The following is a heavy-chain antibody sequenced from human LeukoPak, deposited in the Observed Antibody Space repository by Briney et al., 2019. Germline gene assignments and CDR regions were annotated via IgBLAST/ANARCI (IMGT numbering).Heavy chain of an antibody. D-gene: IGHD6-25*01. J-gene: IGHJ6*03. CDR1: GGTFSTYA. CDR3: ARDRRPPYYYYMDV. Sequence: GSSVKVSCKASGGTFSTYAISWVRQAPGQGLEWMGVIIPIFGTANYAQKFQGRVTITAYESTSTAYMELSSLRSEDTAVYYCARDRRPPYYYYMDVWGKGTTVTVSS. CDR2: IIPIFGTA. V-gene: IGHV1-69*01.